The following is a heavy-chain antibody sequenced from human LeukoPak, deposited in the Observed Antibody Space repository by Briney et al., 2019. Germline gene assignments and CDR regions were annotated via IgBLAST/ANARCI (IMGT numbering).Heavy chain of an antibody. D-gene: IGHD5-12*01. CDR2: IYYSGST. V-gene: IGHV4-39*01. CDR3: ARHGGLKYGGYEKRFDY. CDR1: GGSISSGSYF. Sequence: SETLSLTCTVSGGSISSGSYFWGWIRQPPGKGLEWIGSIYYSGSTYYNPSLESRVSVSVDTSKNQFSLKLNSVTAADTAVYYCARHGGLKYGGYEKRFDYWGQGTLVTVSS. J-gene: IGHJ4*02.